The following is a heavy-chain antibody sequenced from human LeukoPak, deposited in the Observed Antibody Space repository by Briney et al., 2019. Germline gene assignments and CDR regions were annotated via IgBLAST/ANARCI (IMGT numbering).Heavy chain of an antibody. CDR1: GGSISSYY. J-gene: IGHJ4*02. V-gene: IGHV4-59*01. Sequence: PSETLSLTCTVSGGSISSYYWSWIRQPPGKGLEWIGYISYIGGTNYNPSLKSRVTISIDTSKNQFSLKLSSVTAADTAVYYCARVKYSYGYSFDYWGQGTLVTVSS. D-gene: IGHD5-18*01. CDR2: ISYIGGT. CDR3: ARVKYSYGYSFDY.